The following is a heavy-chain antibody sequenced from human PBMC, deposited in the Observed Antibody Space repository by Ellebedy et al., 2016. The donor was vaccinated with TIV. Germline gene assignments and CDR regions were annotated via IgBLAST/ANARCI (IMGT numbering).Heavy chain of an antibody. V-gene: IGHV3-30*02. CDR3: AKDTYLWFGELYPDDHGWFDP. Sequence: GESLKISCAASGFSFSTFGMHWVRQAPGRGPEWVAFIRYDGSNNYYANSVKGRFTISRDNSKNTLYLQMNSLRREDTAVYYCAKDTYLWFGELYPDDHGWFDPWGQGTLVTVSS. J-gene: IGHJ5*02. D-gene: IGHD3-10*01. CDR1: GFSFSTFG. CDR2: IRYDGSNN.